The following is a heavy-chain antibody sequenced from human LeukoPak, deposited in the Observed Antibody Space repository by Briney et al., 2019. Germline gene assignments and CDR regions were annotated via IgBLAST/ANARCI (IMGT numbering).Heavy chain of an antibody. CDR3: AKLLWFGELLVDY. V-gene: IGHV3-48*03. J-gene: IGHJ4*02. Sequence: PGGSLRLSCAASGFTFSSYEMNWVRQAPGKGLEWVSYISSSGSTIYYADSVKGRFTISRDNSKNTLYLQMNSLRAEGTAVYYCAKLLWFGELLVDYWGQGTLVTVSS. CDR2: ISSSGSTI. CDR1: GFTFSSYE. D-gene: IGHD3-10*01.